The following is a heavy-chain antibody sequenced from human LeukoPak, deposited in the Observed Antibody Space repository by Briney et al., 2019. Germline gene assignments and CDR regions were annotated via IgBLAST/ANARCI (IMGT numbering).Heavy chain of an antibody. CDR3: ARVVAAAGTYDY. Sequence: GGSLRLSCAASGFTFSSYDMHWVRQATGKGLEWVSAIGTAGDTYYPGSVKGRFTISRENAKNSLYLQMNSLRAGDTAVYYCARVVAAAGTYDYWGQGPLLTVSS. CDR1: GFTFSSYD. D-gene: IGHD6-13*01. J-gene: IGHJ4*02. V-gene: IGHV3-13*01. CDR2: IGTAGDT.